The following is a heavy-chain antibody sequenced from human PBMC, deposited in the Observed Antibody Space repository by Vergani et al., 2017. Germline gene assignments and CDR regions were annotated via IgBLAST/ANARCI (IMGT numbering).Heavy chain of an antibody. D-gene: IGHD3-22*01. Sequence: QVQLQESGPGLVKPSQTLSLTCTVSGGSISSGDYYWSWIRQPPGKGLEWIGYIYYSGSTYYNPSLKSRVTISVDTSKNQFSLKLSSVTAADTAVYYCARDVGYXYDSSGYSHWYVDLWDRGTLVIVSS. CDR3: ARDVGYXYDSSGYSHWYVDL. J-gene: IGHJ2*01. V-gene: IGHV4-30-4*08. CDR1: GGSISSGDYY. CDR2: IYYSGST.